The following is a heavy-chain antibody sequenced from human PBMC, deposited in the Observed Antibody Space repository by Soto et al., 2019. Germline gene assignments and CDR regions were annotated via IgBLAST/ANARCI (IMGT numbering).Heavy chain of an antibody. Sequence: PRESLNLSCKGSGYIFNSYWLGWVHQIPWKAIEWMVIIYPGDSDTRYSPSFQGQVTISADKSISTAYLQWSSLKASDTAMYYCASSSIAARPSRATVTSFDYWGQGTLVTVSS. CDR2: IYPGDSDT. CDR1: GYIFNSYW. CDR3: ASSSIAARPSRATVTSFDY. D-gene: IGHD6-6*01. V-gene: IGHV5-51*07. J-gene: IGHJ4*02.